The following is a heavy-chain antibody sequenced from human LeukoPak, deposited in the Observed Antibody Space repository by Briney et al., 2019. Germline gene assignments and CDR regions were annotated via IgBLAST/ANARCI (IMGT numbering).Heavy chain of an antibody. D-gene: IGHD3-3*01. CDR3: AKAISPPYYDFWSGSTFDAFDI. CDR2: IRYDGSNK. J-gene: IGHJ3*02. V-gene: IGHV3-30*02. CDR1: GFSFSSYG. Sequence: QPGGSLKLSCAASGFSFSSYGIHWVRQAPGKGLEWVAFIRYDGSNKYYADSVKGRFTVSRDNSKNTLYLQMNSLRVEDTAVYYCAKAISPPYYDFWSGSTFDAFDIWGQGTMVTVSS.